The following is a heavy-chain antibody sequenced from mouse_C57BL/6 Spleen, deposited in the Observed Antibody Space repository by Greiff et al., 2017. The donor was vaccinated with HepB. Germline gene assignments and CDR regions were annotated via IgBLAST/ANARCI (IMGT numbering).Heavy chain of an antibody. CDR3: ARGGYDYAWFAY. CDR2: IHPNSGST. Sequence: QVQLKESGAELVKPGASVKLSCKASGYTFTSYWMHWVKQRPGQGLEWIGMIHPNSGSTNYNEKFKSKATLTVDKSSSTAYMQLSSLTSEDSAVYYCARGGYDYAWFAYWGQGTLVTVSA. V-gene: IGHV1-64*01. CDR1: GYTFTSYW. J-gene: IGHJ3*01. D-gene: IGHD2-4*01.